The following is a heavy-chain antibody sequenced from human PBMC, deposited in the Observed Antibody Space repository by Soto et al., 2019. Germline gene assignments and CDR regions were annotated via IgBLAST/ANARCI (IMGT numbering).Heavy chain of an antibody. CDR3: AREGYCSGGSCALYDHDYCGMDV. CDR1: GYTFDRYG. D-gene: IGHD2-15*01. J-gene: IGHJ6*02. CDR2: ISAYNANT. V-gene: IGHV1-18*01. Sequence: QLVQSGAEVKKPGASVKVSCKASGYTFDRYGISWVRQAPGQGLEWSGWISAYNANTNYAQKFQGGVTMTTDTYTSTAYMELRSLKPDDTAVYYCAREGYCSGGSCALYDHDYCGMDVWGQGTTVTVSS.